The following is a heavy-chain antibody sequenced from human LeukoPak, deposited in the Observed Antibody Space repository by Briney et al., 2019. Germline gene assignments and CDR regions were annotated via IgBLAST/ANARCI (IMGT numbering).Heavy chain of an antibody. CDR3: ARGRKRFVVVTATPPAFDI. Sequence: PSETLSLTCTVFYGSFSGYYWSWIRQPPGKGLKWIGEINHNGNTNYNPSLKSRVTISVDTSKDQFSLKLSSVTAADTAVYYCARGRKRFVVVTATPPAFDIWGQGTMVTVSS. J-gene: IGHJ3*02. CDR1: YGSFSGYY. D-gene: IGHD2-21*02. V-gene: IGHV4-34*01. CDR2: INHNGNT.